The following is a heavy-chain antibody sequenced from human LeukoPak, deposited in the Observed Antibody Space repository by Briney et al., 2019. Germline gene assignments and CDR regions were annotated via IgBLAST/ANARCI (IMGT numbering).Heavy chain of an antibody. Sequence: GGSLRLSCTASGFAFGSYAMYWVRQAPGKGLEWVSGIFGSGGSAHYADSVKGRFTISRDNSKNTVYLEMNSLGAEGSAVYYCAKTTVGYSSGRFPGWPADYWGQGTLVTVSS. CDR2: IFGSGGSA. J-gene: IGHJ4*02. D-gene: IGHD2-15*01. CDR3: AKTTVGYSSGRFPGWPADY. CDR1: GFAFGSYA. V-gene: IGHV3-23*01.